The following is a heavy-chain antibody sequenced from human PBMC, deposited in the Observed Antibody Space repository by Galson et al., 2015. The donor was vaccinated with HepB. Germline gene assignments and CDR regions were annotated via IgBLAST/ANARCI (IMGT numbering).Heavy chain of an antibody. CDR1: GFTFSDAW. CDR2: VKSRTFGVTA. J-gene: IGHJ4*02. Sequence: SLRLSCAASGFTFSDAWMSWVRQAPGKGLEWVGRVKSRTFGVTADYGTPVKGRFTISRDDSKHTLSLLMNSLKTEDTAVYYCTTTVRPEDFVDYWGQGSLVTVSS. CDR3: TTTVRPEDFVDY. V-gene: IGHV3-15*01. D-gene: IGHD1-14*01.